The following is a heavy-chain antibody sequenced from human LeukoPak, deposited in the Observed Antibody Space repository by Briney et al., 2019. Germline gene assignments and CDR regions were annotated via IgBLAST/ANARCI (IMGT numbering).Heavy chain of an antibody. J-gene: IGHJ4*02. V-gene: IGHV3-30*04. Sequence: PGRSLRLSCAASGFTFSSYAMHWVRQAPGKGLEWVAVISYDGSNKYYADSVKGRFTISRDNSKNTLYLQMNSLRAEDTAVYYCARDRVRLLWFGESPTTFDYWGQGTLVTVSS. D-gene: IGHD3-10*01. CDR3: ARDRVRLLWFGESPTTFDY. CDR2: ISYDGSNK. CDR1: GFTFSSYA.